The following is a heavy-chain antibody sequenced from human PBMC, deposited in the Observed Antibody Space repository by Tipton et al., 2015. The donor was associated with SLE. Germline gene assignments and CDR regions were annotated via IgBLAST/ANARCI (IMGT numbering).Heavy chain of an antibody. Sequence: TLSLTCTVSGGSISSGAFYWSWIRRRPGRGLEWIGYIYYGGSTHYNPSLKSRVTISVDTSKNQFSLKLTSVTAADTAVYYCARGGASSIWFDPWGQGILVTVSS. CDR2: IYYGGST. V-gene: IGHV4-61*08. J-gene: IGHJ5*02. CDR1: GGSISSGAFY. CDR3: ARGGASSIWFDP. D-gene: IGHD6-6*01.